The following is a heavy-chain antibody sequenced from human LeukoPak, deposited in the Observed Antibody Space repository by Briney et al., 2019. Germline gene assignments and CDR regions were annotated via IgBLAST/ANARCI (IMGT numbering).Heavy chain of an antibody. V-gene: IGHV1-69*13. Sequence: SVKVSCKASGGTFSSYAISWVRQAPGQGLEWMGGIIPIFGTANYAQKFQGRVTITADESTSTAYMELSSLRSEDTAVYYCAGSDYYDSSGAFDYWGQGTLVTVSS. CDR3: AGSDYYDSSGAFDY. J-gene: IGHJ4*02. CDR2: IIPIFGTA. D-gene: IGHD3-22*01. CDR1: GGTFSSYA.